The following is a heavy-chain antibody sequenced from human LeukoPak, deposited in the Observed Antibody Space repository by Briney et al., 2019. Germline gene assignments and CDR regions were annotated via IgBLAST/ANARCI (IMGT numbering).Heavy chain of an antibody. CDR2: IYSRGNT. V-gene: IGHV3-53*01. D-gene: IGHD2-15*01. Sequence: GGSLRLSCAASGFTVSSNYMTWVRQAPGKGLEWVSVIYSRGNTYYADSVKGRFTISRDNSKNTLYLQMNSLRAEDTAVYYCAKAWEGYCSGGSCYYDYWGQGTLVTVSS. CDR3: AKAWEGYCSGGSCYYDY. CDR1: GFTVSSNY. J-gene: IGHJ4*02.